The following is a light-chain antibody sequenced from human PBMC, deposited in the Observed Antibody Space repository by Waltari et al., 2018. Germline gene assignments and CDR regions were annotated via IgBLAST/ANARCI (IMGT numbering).Light chain of an antibody. V-gene: IGKV3-20*01. CDR2: DAS. J-gene: IGKJ1*01. Sequence: ELVLTHSPGTLSWSPGERATLSCRASQRVGRSLAWYQQHPGQAPRLLIYDASRTATGIPDRFSGGGSGTDFSLTLNRLEPEDVAVYYCQNYVRLPATFGQGTKVEVK. CDR3: QNYVRLPAT. CDR1: QRVGRS.